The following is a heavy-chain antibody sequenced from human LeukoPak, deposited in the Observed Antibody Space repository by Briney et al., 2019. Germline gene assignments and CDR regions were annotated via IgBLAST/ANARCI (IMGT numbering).Heavy chain of an antibody. CDR3: ARSLRGYRFATDY. J-gene: IGHJ4*02. CDR1: GDSINSYY. CDR2: IYYSGST. V-gene: IGHV4-59*08. Sequence: SETLSLTCTVSGDSINSYYWSWIRQPPGKGLEWIGYIYYSGSTKYNPSIKSRVTISVDTAKNQFSLKLSSVTAADTAVYYCARSLRGYRFATDYWGQGTLVTVSS. D-gene: IGHD5-18*01.